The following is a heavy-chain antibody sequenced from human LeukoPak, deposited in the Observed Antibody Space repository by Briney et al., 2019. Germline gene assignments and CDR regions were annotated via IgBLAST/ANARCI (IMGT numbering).Heavy chain of an antibody. CDR3: YTAGYDYDILTGYYYFDS. CDR1: GFTFSSYS. J-gene: IGHJ4*02. Sequence: GGSLRLSCAASGFTFSSYSMNWVRQAPGKGLEWVGRIKSKTDGGTTDYAAPVKGRFTISRDDSKNTLYLQMNSLKTEDTAVYYCYTAGYDYDILTGYYYFDSWGQGTLVTVSS. CDR2: IKSKTDGGTT. V-gene: IGHV3-15*01. D-gene: IGHD3-9*01.